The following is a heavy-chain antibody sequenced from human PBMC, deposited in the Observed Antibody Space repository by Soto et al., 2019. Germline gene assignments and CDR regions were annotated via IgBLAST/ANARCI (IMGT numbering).Heavy chain of an antibody. CDR3: AQLRGNGIIIRDY. CDR1: GFSLSTRGVG. V-gene: IGHV2-5*02. Sequence: QITLKESGPTLVKSTQTLTLTCTFSGFSLSTRGVGVAWIRQPPGKALEWLTLIYWDDEKHYSPSLKSRITITKDTSKNQVVLTMTNMEPVDTATYYCAQLRGNGIIIRDYWGQGTLVTVSS. D-gene: IGHD3-10*01. CDR2: IYWDDEK. J-gene: IGHJ4*02.